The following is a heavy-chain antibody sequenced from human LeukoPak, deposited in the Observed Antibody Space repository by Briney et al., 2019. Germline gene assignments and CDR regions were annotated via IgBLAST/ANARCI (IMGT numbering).Heavy chain of an antibody. CDR1: GFTVSSNY. Sequence: GGSLRLSCAASGFTVSSNYMSWVRQAPGKGLEWVSVIYSGGSTYYADSVKGRFTISRDNSKNPLYLQMNSLRAEDTAVYYCAREYSSSSGFDYWGQGTLVTVSS. V-gene: IGHV3-66*02. J-gene: IGHJ4*02. D-gene: IGHD6-6*01. CDR2: IYSGGST. CDR3: AREYSSSSGFDY.